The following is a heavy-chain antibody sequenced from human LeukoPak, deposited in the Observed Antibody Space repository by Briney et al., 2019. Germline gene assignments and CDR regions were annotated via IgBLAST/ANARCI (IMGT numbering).Heavy chain of an antibody. CDR3: ARHNRPGGSYSGSWFDP. Sequence: HGESLKISCKTSGYHFNNYWIAWVRQMPGKGLEWMGIIYPGDSDTKYTAAFQGQVTISLDKSISTAYLQWNSLKASDTAAYYCARHNRPGGSYSGSWFDPWGQGTLVTVSS. CDR2: IYPGDSDT. J-gene: IGHJ5*02. D-gene: IGHD1-26*01. V-gene: IGHV5-51*01. CDR1: GYHFNNYW.